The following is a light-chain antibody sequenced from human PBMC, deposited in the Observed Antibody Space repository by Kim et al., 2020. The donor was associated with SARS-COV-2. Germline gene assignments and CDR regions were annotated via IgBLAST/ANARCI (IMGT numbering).Light chain of an antibody. CDR2: RNN. V-gene: IGLV1-47*01. Sequence: GQRVTISCSGSSSNSGSNYVYWYQQLPGTAPKLLIYRNNQRPSGVPDRFSGSKSGTSASLAISGLRSEDETDYYCAAWDDSLSGVVFGGGTQLTVL. CDR1: SSNSGSNY. CDR3: AAWDDSLSGVV. J-gene: IGLJ2*01.